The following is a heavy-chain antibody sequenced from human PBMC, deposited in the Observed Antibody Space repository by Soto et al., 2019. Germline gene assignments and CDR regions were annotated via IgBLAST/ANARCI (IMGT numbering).Heavy chain of an antibody. J-gene: IGHJ3*02. Sequence: PGGSLRLSCAASGFTFSSYWMSWVRQAPGKGLEWVANIKQDGSEKYYVDSVKGRFTISRDNAKNSLYLQMNSLRAEDTAVYYCARDAPEYYDILTGYYYSWGDAFDIWGQGTMVTVSS. V-gene: IGHV3-7*01. CDR2: IKQDGSEK. CDR3: ARDAPEYYDILTGYYYSWGDAFDI. D-gene: IGHD3-9*01. CDR1: GFTFSSYW.